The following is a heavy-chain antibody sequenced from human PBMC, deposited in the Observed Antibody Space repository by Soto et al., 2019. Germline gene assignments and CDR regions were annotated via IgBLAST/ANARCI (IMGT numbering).Heavy chain of an antibody. D-gene: IGHD3-10*01. Sequence: GGSLRLSCAASGFTFSSYWMSWVRQAPGKGLEWVANIKQGGSEKYYVDSVKGRFTISRDNAKNSLYLQMNSLRAEDTAVYYCARVSHYGSGSYGWFQRGGPSGSKNWFDPWGQGTLVTVSS. CDR1: GFTFSSYW. CDR3: ARVSHYGSGSYGWFQRGGPSGSKNWFDP. J-gene: IGHJ5*02. V-gene: IGHV3-7*03. CDR2: IKQGGSEK.